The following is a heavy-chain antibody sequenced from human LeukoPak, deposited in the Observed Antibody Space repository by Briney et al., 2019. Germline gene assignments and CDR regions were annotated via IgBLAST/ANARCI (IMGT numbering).Heavy chain of an antibody. V-gene: IGHV3-30-3*01. Sequence: GGSLRLSCAASGFTFSSYVMHWVRQAPGKGLEWVAVISYDGSNKYYADSVKGRFTISRDNSKNTLYLQMNSLRAEDTAVYYCARSYQEYSSSSAADYWGQGTLVTVSS. CDR1: GFTFSSYV. D-gene: IGHD6-6*01. CDR3: ARSYQEYSSSSAADY. CDR2: ISYDGSNK. J-gene: IGHJ4*02.